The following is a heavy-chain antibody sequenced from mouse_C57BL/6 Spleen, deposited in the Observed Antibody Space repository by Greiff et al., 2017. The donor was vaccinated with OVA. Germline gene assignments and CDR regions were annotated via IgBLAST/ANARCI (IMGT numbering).Heavy chain of an antibody. CDR3: ARDYDYDETAY. V-gene: IGHV1-82*01. D-gene: IGHD2-4*01. CDR1: GYAFSSSW. J-gene: IGHJ3*01. CDR2: IYPGDGDT. Sequence: QVQLKESGPELVKPGASVKISCKASGYAFSSSWMNWVKQRPGKGLEWIGRIYPGDGDTNYNGKFKGKATLTADKSSSTAYMQLSSLTSEDSAVYFCARDYDYDETAYWGQGTLVTVSA.